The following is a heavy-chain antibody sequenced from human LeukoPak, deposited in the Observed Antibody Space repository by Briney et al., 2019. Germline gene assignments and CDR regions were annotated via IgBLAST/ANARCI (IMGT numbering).Heavy chain of an antibody. CDR1: GGSISTSTYY. Sequence: PSETLSLTCTVSGGSISTSTYYWGWIRQPPGKGLEWIGYIYYSGSTNYNPSLKSRVTISVDTSKNQFSLKLSSVTAADTAVYYCARQVGLYYFDYWGQGTLVTVSS. CDR2: IYYSGST. V-gene: IGHV4-61*05. J-gene: IGHJ4*02. D-gene: IGHD1-26*01. CDR3: ARQVGLYYFDY.